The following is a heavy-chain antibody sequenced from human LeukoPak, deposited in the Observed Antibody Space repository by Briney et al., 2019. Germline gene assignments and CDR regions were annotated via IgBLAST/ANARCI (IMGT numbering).Heavy chain of an antibody. V-gene: IGHV3-48*01. CDR2: ISIRSSTI. CDR3: ARERDGYTHDAFDI. D-gene: IGHD5-24*01. J-gene: IGHJ3*02. CDR1: GFTFSSYS. Sequence: GGSLRLSCAASGFTFSSYSMAWVRQAPGKGLEWVSYISIRSSTIYYADSVKGRFTISRDNAKNSLYVQMDSLRAEDTAVYYCARERDGYTHDAFDIWGQGTMVTVSS.